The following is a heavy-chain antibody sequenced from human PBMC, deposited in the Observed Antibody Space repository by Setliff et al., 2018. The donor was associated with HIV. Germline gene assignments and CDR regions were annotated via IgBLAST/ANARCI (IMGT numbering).Heavy chain of an antibody. D-gene: IGHD1-26*01. CDR3: ARSSGIMGGAFDI. V-gene: IGHV3-33*08. CDR1: GFTFSSYE. Sequence: PGGSLRLSCAASGFTFSSYEMNWVRQAPGKGLEWVASIWYDERHKFYANSVKGRFTISRDNAENSLYLQMKSLRAEDTAVYYCARSSGIMGGAFDIWGQGTMVTVSS. J-gene: IGHJ3*02. CDR2: IWYDERHK.